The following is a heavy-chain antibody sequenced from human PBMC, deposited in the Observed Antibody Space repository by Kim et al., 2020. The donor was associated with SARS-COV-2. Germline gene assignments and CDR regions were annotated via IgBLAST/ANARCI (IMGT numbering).Heavy chain of an antibody. CDR1: GFTFSSYA. J-gene: IGHJ6*02. CDR3: ARPLGDLRRRIAAAAPYYYYGMDV. CDR2: ISYDGSNK. V-gene: IGHV3-30*04. D-gene: IGHD6-13*01. Sequence: GGSLRLSCAASGFTFSSYAMHWVRQAPGKGLEWVAVISYDGSNKYYVDSVKGRFTISRDNSKNTLYLQMNSLRAEDTAVYYCARPLGDLRRRIAAAAPYYYYGMDVWGQGTTVTVSS.